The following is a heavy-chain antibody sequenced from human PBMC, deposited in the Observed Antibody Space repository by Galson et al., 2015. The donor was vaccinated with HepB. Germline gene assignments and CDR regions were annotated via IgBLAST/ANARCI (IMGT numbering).Heavy chain of an antibody. D-gene: IGHD4-17*01. CDR3: ARDLLVMTTVTTVWGY. CDR1: GFTFSSYA. J-gene: IGHJ4*02. Sequence: LRLSCAASGFTFSSYAMSWVRQAPGKGLEWVSGINWNGGSTGYADSVKGRFTISRDNAKNSLYLQMNSLRAEDTALYYCARDLLVMTTVTTVWGYWGQGTLVTVSS. V-gene: IGHV3-20*04. CDR2: INWNGGST.